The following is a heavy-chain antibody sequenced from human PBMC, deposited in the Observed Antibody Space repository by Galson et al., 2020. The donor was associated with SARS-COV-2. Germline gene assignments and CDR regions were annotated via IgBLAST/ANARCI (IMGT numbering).Heavy chain of an antibody. D-gene: IGHD3-16*01. J-gene: IGHJ6*02. V-gene: IGHV3-21*01. CDR2: ISAGGTYI. CDR1: GFPFSSYS. CDR3: ARVGGRATTPAIFYYYGWDV. Sequence: GGSLRLSCAASGFPFSSYSMNWVRQAPGKGLEWVASISAGGTYIYYADSVKGRFTISRDNAKNSLYVQMNSLRAEDTALYYCARVGGRATTPAIFYYYGWDVWDQGTTVTFTS.